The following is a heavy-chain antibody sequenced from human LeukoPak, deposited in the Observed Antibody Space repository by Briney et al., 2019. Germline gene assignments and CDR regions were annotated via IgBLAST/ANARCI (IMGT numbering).Heavy chain of an antibody. CDR3: ARVDYYDSSGSSYDAFDI. CDR1: GGSISSYY. J-gene: IGHJ3*02. V-gene: IGHV4-59*12. D-gene: IGHD3-22*01. CDR2: IYYSGTT. Sequence: SETLSLTCTVSGGSISSYYWSWIRQPPGKGLEWIGYIYYSGTTNYNLSLKSRVTISVDTSKNQFSLKLSSVTAADTAVYYCARVDYYDSSGSSYDAFDIWGQGTMVTVSS.